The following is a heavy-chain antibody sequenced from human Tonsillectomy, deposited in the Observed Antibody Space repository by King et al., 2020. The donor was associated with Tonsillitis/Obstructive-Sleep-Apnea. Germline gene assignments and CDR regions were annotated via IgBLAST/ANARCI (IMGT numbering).Heavy chain of an antibody. J-gene: IGHJ6*03. CDR1: GFTFGSYA. CDR2: ISGNGGST. CDR3: AKADGHYGTYGLAGYYYMDV. Sequence: VQLVESGGGLVQPGGSLRLSCAASGFTFGSYAMSWVRQAPGKGLAWVSAISGNGGSTYYADSMKGRLTISRENSKNTLYLQMHTLRAEDTAVYYCAKADGHYGTYGLAGYYYMDVWGKGTTVTVSS. V-gene: IGHV3-23*04. D-gene: IGHD4-11*01.